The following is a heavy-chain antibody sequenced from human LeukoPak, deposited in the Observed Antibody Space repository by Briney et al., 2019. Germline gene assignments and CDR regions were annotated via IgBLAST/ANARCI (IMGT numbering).Heavy chain of an antibody. D-gene: IGHD3-22*01. V-gene: IGHV1-24*01. CDR1: GYTLTELS. CDR2: FDPEDGES. J-gene: IGHJ3*02. Sequence: GASVKVSCKVSGYTLTELSMHWARQAPGKGLEWMGGFDPEDGESIYAQKFQGRVTMTEDTSTDTAYMELSSLRSEDTAVYYCATAFLGGYYYAGAFDIWGQGTMVTVSS. CDR3: ATAFLGGYYYAGAFDI.